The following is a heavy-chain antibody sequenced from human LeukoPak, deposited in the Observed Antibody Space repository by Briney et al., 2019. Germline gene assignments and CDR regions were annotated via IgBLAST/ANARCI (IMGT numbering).Heavy chain of an antibody. V-gene: IGHV1-2*02. Sequence: GASVKVSCKASGGTFSSYAISWVRQAPGQALEWMGWIKPNSGDTKYGQKFQGRVTVTRDTSISTAYMELNRLTSDDTAVYYCARAGSVVHPPEYFHHWGQGTLVTVST. CDR2: IKPNSGDT. D-gene: IGHD1-26*01. J-gene: IGHJ1*01. CDR1: GGTFSSYA. CDR3: ARAGSVVHPPEYFHH.